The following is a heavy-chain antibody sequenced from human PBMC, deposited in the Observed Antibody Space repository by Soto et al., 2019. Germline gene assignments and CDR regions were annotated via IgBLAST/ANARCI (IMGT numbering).Heavy chain of an antibody. CDR3: ARKGYSYDSTGSLKHAYAFDI. V-gene: IGHV1-69*06. J-gene: IGHJ3*02. Sequence: SVKVSCKASGGTFSSYAISWVRQAPGQGLEWMGGIIPIFGTANYAQKFQGRVTITADKSTSTAYMELSSLRSEDTAVYYCARKGYSYDSTGSLKHAYAFDIWGQGTMVTVSS. CDR1: GGTFSSYA. CDR2: IIPIFGTA. D-gene: IGHD3-22*01.